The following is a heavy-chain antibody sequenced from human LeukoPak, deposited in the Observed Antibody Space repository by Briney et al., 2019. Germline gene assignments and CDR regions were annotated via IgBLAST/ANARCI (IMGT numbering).Heavy chain of an antibody. J-gene: IGHJ4*02. CDR1: GGSISSGNFY. D-gene: IGHD1-26*01. CDR3: ARDMGDSEAY. V-gene: IGHV4-31*03. CDR2: IYYSGSA. Sequence: SETLSLTCTVSGGSISSGNFYWSWIRQHPGRGLEWIGYIYYSGSAYYNPSLESRVTISIDTSKNKFSLKLRSMTAADTAVYYCARDMGDSEAYWGQGTLVTVSS.